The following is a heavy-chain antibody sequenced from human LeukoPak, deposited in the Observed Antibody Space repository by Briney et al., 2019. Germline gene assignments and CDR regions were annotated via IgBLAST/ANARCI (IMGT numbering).Heavy chain of an antibody. V-gene: IGHV1-8*01. CDR3: AKDGSDYYYDSSGHPLFDY. Sequence: ASVKVSCKASGYTFTSYDINWVRQATGQGLERMGWMNPNSGNTGYAQKFQGRVTMTRNTSISTAYMELSSLRSEDTAVYYCAKDGSDYYYDSSGHPLFDYWGQGTLVTVSS. D-gene: IGHD3-22*01. J-gene: IGHJ4*02. CDR2: MNPNSGNT. CDR1: GYTFTSYD.